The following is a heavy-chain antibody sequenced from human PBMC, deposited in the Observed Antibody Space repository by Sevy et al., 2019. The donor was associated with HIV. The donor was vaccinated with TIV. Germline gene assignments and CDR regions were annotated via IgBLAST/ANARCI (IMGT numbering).Heavy chain of an antibody. V-gene: IGHV3-74*01. CDR1: GFTFSSYW. CDR2: INSDGSST. Sequence: GGSLRLSCAASGFTFSSYWMHWVRQAPGKGLVWVSRINSDGSSTSYADSVKGRFTISRDNAKNTLYLQMNRLRAEDTAAYDCARVPPTGAVAELFDYWGQGTLVTVSS. CDR3: ARVPPTGAVAELFDY. D-gene: IGHD6-19*01. J-gene: IGHJ4*02.